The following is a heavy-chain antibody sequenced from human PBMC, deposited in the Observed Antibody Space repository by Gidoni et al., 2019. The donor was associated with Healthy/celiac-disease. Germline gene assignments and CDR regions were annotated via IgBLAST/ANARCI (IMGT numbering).Heavy chain of an antibody. J-gene: IGHJ4*02. D-gene: IGHD4-17*01. V-gene: IGHV3-33*01. CDR1: GFTFSSYG. Sequence: QVQLVESGGGVVQPGRSLRLPCASSGFTFSSYGMTWVRQAPGKGLEWVAVIWYDGSNKYYADSVKGRFTISRDNSKNTLYLQMNSLRAEDTAVYYCARDSTVADYWGQGTLVTVSS. CDR2: IWYDGSNK. CDR3: ARDSTVADY.